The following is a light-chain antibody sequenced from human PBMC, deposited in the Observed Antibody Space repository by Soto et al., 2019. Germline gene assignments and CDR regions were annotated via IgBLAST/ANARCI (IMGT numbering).Light chain of an antibody. CDR1: QSVGSY. CDR3: QQRSNGPVT. J-gene: IGKJ1*01. V-gene: IGKV3-11*01. CDR2: DAS. Sequence: IVLTQSPATLSLSPGERATLSCRASQSVGSYLAWYQQKPGQTPRLLIYDASNRATDIPAKFSGSGSGTDFTLTISSLEPEDFAVYYCQQRSNGPVTFGQGTKVDIK.